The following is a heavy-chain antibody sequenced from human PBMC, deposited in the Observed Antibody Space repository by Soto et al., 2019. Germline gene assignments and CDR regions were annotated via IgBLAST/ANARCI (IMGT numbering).Heavy chain of an antibody. Sequence: SQTQSLTGTVSDGAFSSYDWSWIRQPPGKGLEWIGYIYYSGSTNYNPSLKSRVTISVDTSKNQFSLKLSSVTAADTAVYYCARSYRRYCSGGSCYSYYYYYMDVWGKGTTVTVSS. CDR2: IYYSGST. CDR1: DGAFSSYD. D-gene: IGHD2-15*01. V-gene: IGHV4-59*01. CDR3: ARSYRRYCSGGSCYSYYYYYMDV. J-gene: IGHJ6*03.